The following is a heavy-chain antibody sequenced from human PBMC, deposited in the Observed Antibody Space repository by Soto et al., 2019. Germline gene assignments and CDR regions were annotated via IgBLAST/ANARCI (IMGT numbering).Heavy chain of an antibody. Sequence: SVKVSCKASGGTFSSYTISWVRQAPGQGLEWMGRIIPILGIANYAQKFQGRVTITADKSTSTAYMELSSLRSEDTAVYYCARDLGYYDILTGYYNVGYFQHWG. J-gene: IGHJ1*01. CDR2: IIPILGIA. CDR3: ARDLGYYDILTGYYNVGYFQH. V-gene: IGHV1-69*04. D-gene: IGHD3-9*01. CDR1: GGTFSSYT.